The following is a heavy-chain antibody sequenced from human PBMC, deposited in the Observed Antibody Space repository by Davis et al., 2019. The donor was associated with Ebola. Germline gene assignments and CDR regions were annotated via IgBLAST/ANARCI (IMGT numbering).Heavy chain of an antibody. CDR2: IYYSGST. Sequence: SETLSLTCTVSGGSISSGGYYWSWIRQHPGKGLEWIGYIYYSGSTNYNPSLKSRVTISVDTSKNQFSLKLSSVTAADTAVYYCARTGYSSTSILYYFDYWGQGTLVTVSS. D-gene: IGHD6-13*01. CDR1: GGSISSGGYY. CDR3: ARTGYSSTSILYYFDY. J-gene: IGHJ4*02. V-gene: IGHV4-61*08.